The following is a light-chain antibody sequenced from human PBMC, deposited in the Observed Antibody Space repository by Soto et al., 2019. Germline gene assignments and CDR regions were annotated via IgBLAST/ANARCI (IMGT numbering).Light chain of an antibody. Sequence: VLTQSPATLSVSPGERATLSCRASQNVGSNLAWYQHKPGQPPRLLISGASTRATGVPDRFSGSGSETEFALTISSLQSEDFAVYYCQQYNNWWTFGQGTKVDIK. CDR3: QQYNNWWT. J-gene: IGKJ1*01. V-gene: IGKV3-15*01. CDR1: QNVGSN. CDR2: GAS.